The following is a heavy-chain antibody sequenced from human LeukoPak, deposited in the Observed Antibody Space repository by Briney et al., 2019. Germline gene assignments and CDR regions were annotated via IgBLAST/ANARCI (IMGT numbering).Heavy chain of an antibody. V-gene: IGHV1-69*06. CDR3: AGGRTDIVFVPATLRNYYFDY. Sequence: APVKVSCKASGGTFSSYDISWVRQAPGKGLEWMGGIMPMFGKTNYAQKFQGRVTTTADKATSTAYVELSSLRSEDTAVYYCAGGRTDIVFVPATLRNYYFDYWGQGTLVTVSS. J-gene: IGHJ4*02. CDR2: IMPMFGKT. D-gene: IGHD2-2*01. CDR1: GGTFSSYD.